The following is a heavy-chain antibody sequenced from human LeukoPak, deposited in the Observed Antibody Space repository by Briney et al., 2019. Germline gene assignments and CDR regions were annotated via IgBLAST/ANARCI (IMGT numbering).Heavy chain of an antibody. CDR2: IYPGDSDT. CDR3: ARVRGVINPDYRFDY. CDR1: GYSFTSYW. J-gene: IGHJ4*02. Sequence: GESLKISCKGSGYSFTSYWIGWVREMPGKGLEWMGIIYPGDSDTRYSPSFQGQVTISDDKSISTAYLQWSSLKAWDTAIYYCARVRGVINPDYRFDYWGRETLVTVFS. V-gene: IGHV5-51*01. D-gene: IGHD3-10*01.